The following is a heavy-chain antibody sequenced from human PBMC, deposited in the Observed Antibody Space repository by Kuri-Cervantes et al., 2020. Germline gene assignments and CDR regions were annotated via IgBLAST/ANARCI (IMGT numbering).Heavy chain of an antibody. J-gene: IGHJ5*02. CDR3: ARDSAPSPQQQLRDSDWFDP. D-gene: IGHD6-13*01. V-gene: IGHV3-21*03. CDR1: GFTFSSYS. Sequence: GGSLRLSCAASGFTFSSYSMNWVRQAPGKGLEWVSSISSSSSYIYYADSVKGRFTISRDNAKNSLYLQMNSLRAEDTAVYYCARDSAPSPQQQLRDSDWFDPWGQGTLVTVSS. CDR2: ISSSSSYI.